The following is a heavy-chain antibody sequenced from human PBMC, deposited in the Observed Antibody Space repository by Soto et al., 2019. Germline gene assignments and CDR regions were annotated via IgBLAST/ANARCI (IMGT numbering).Heavy chain of an antibody. V-gene: IGHV1-18*01. CDR3: ARDLDGMDV. Sequence: QVQLVQPGAEVKKPGASVKVSCKASGYTFTSYGISWVRQAPGQGLEWMGWISAYNGNTNYAQKLPGRVTMTTDTSASRAYMELRSVRSDDTAVYYCARDLDGMDVWGQGTTVTVSS. CDR1: GYTFTSYG. J-gene: IGHJ6*02. CDR2: ISAYNGNT.